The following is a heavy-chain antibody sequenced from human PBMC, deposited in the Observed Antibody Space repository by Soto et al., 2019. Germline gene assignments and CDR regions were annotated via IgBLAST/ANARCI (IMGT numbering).Heavy chain of an antibody. V-gene: IGHV4-59*08. J-gene: IGHJ3*02. D-gene: IGHD2-8*01. CDR3: ARQGCTNGVCYWGDAFDI. CDR1: GGSISNY. Sequence: QVQLQESGPGLVKPSETLSLTCTVSGGSISNYWSWIRQPPGKGLEWIGYIYYSGRTNYNPSLKSRVTISVDPSKNQCSLKLSSVTAADTAVYYCARQGCTNGVCYWGDAFDIWGQGTMVTVSS. CDR2: IYYSGRT.